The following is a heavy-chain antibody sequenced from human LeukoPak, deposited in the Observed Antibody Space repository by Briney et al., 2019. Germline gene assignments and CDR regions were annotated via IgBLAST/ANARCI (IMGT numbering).Heavy chain of an antibody. J-gene: IGHJ4*02. CDR3: ARDRAMGAARRYFDY. CDR2: ISYDGSNK. CDR1: GFTFSSYA. V-gene: IGHV3-30-3*01. Sequence: GRSLRLSCAASGFTFSSYAMHWVRQAPGKGLEWVAVISYDGSNKYYADSVKGRFTISRDNSKNTLYLQMNSLRAEDTAVYYCARDRAMGAARRYFDYWGQGTLVTVSS. D-gene: IGHD6-6*01.